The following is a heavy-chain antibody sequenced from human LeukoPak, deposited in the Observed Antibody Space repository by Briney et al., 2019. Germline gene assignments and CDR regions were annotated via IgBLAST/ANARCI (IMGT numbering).Heavy chain of an antibody. CDR3: ARDNGDYGGGALDI. CDR1: GFTFSSYS. V-gene: IGHV3-21*01. CDR2: ISSSSSYI. D-gene: IGHD4-17*01. Sequence: PGGSLRLSCAASGFTFSSYSMNWVRQAPGKGLEWVSSISSSSSYIYYADSVKGRFTISRDNAKNSLYLQMNSLRAEDTAVYYCARDNGDYGGGALDIWGQGTMVTVSS. J-gene: IGHJ3*02.